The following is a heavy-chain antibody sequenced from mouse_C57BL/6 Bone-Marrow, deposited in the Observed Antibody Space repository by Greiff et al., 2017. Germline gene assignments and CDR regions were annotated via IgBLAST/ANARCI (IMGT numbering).Heavy chain of an antibody. J-gene: IGHJ2*01. CDR2: IYPGSGST. V-gene: IGHV1-55*01. CDR3: ARGGGGPHY. Sequence: QVQLQQPGAEFVKPGASVKMSCKASGYTFTSYWITWVKQRPGQGLEWIGDIYPGSGSTNYKEKFKSKATMTVDTSSSTAYMQLSSLKSEDSEVYYCARGGGGPHYWGQGTTLTVSS. CDR1: GYTFTSYW.